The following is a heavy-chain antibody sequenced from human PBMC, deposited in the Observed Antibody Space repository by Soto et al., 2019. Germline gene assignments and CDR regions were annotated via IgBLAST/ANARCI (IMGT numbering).Heavy chain of an antibody. CDR2: ISGDGTTA. CDR3: ARRDWNGGYCDF. J-gene: IGHJ4*02. V-gene: IGHV3-74*01. CDR1: GFTFSKYW. D-gene: IGHD1-1*01. Sequence: GGSLRLSCAASGFTFSKYWMHWVRQVPGKGLVWVARISGDGTTAHYADFARGRFTISRDNGRNMVSLQMDSLGVEDTAIYYCARRDWNGGYCDFWGQGILVTVSS.